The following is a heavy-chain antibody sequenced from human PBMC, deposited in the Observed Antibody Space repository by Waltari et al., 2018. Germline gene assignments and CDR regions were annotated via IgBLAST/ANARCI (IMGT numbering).Heavy chain of an antibody. Sequence: QVQLVDSGGGVVQPGRSLRLSCAASGFIFSAYGVHWVRPAPGKGLEGVAVISNDGGKKYYADSVKGRFTISRDNSKNTLYLQMNSLRAEDTAVYYCARVGYSYGIYYYYMDVWGKGTTVTVSS. CDR1: GFIFSAYG. CDR2: ISNDGGKK. CDR3: ARVGYSYGIYYYYMDV. D-gene: IGHD5-18*01. J-gene: IGHJ6*03. V-gene: IGHV3-30*01.